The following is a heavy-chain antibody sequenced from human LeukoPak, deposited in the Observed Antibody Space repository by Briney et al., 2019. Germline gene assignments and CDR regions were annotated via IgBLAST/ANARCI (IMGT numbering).Heavy chain of an antibody. V-gene: IGHV1-2*02. CDR1: GYTFTGYY. J-gene: IGHJ6*03. CDR3: ARGRGSGSGWYYYYYMDV. CDR2: INPNSGGT. D-gene: IGHD6-19*01. Sequence: ASVKVSCKASGYTFTGYYMHWVRQAPGQGLEWMGWINPNSGGTNYAQKFQGRVTMTRDTSISTAYMELSRLRSDDTAVYYCARGRGSGSGWYYYYYMDVWGKGTTVTVSS.